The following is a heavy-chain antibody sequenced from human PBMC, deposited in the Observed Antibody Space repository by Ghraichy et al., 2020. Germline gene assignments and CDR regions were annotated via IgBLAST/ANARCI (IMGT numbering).Heavy chain of an antibody. CDR1: GASITGYTFF. J-gene: IGHJ5*02. CDR2: IYSSGDA. V-gene: IGHV4-39*01. CDR3: ARLDPEGPRES. Sequence: SETLSLTCTVSGASITGYTFFWGWIRQPPGKGLEWIGNIYSSGDANYNPSLRGRVTMSVDTSKAQFSLKLSSVTASDTSIYYCARLDPEGPRESWGRGILVIVSA.